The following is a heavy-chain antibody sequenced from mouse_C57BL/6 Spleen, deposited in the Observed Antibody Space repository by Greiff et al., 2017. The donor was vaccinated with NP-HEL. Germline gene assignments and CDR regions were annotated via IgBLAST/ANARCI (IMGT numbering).Heavy chain of an antibody. J-gene: IGHJ4*01. CDR2: IHPNSGST. Sequence: QVQLQQPGAELVKPGASVKLSCKASGYTFTSYWMHWVKQRPGQGLEWIGMIHPNSGSTNYNEKFKSKATLTVDKSSSTAYMQLSSLTSEDSAVYYCAIDLYGNDAMDYWGQGTSVTVSS. CDR1: GYTFTSYW. V-gene: IGHV1-64*01. CDR3: AIDLYGNDAMDY. D-gene: IGHD2-1*01.